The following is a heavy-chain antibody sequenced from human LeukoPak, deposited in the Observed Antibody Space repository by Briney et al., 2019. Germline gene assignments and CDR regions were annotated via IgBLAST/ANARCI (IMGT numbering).Heavy chain of an antibody. D-gene: IGHD5-18*01. J-gene: IGHJ4*02. V-gene: IGHV3-74*01. CDR1: GFTFRTYW. CDR3: ARGYTCGY. Sequence: PGGSLRLSCAASGFTFRTYWMHWVRQAPGKGLVWVSRISSDGSSTNYADSVKGRFTISRDNAKNSLNLQMNSLRAEDTAVYYCARGYTCGYWGQGTLVIVSS. CDR2: ISSDGSST.